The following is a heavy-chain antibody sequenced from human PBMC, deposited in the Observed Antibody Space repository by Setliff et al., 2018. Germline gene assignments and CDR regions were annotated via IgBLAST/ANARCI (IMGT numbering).Heavy chain of an antibody. J-gene: IGHJ4*02. Sequence: SVKVSCKVSGGAFTSHGVSWVRQAPGQGLEWMGGIIPLSDITSYAQTLQGRVTITADKSTSTAYMELRSLRSDDTAVYYCARGPPDFVVVPAAAKFDFWGQGTLVTVSS. CDR1: GGAFTSHG. D-gene: IGHD2-2*01. CDR3: ARGPPDFVVVPAAAKFDF. CDR2: IIPLSDIT. V-gene: IGHV1-69*10.